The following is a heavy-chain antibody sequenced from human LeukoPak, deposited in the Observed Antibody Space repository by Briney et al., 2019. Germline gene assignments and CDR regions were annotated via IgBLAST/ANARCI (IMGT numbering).Heavy chain of an antibody. V-gene: IGHV3-7*01. CDR3: ARERAEDIVVVPAAIHPEIVATIDDFDY. CDR1: GFTFSSYW. CDR2: IKQDGREK. D-gene: IGHD2-2*02. Sequence: GGSLRLSCAASGFTFSSYWMSWVRQAPGKGLEWVANIKQDGREKYYVDSVKGRFTISSDNAKSSLYMKMNSLRADDTAVYYCARERAEDIVVVPAAIHPEIVATIDDFDYWGQGTLVTVSS. J-gene: IGHJ4*02.